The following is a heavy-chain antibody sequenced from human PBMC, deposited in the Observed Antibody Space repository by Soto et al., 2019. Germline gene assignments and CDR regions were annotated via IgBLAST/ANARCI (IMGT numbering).Heavy chain of an antibody. Sequence: EVQLVESGGGLVQPGGSLRLSCAASGFTFSDYWMHWVRQAPGKGLVWVSRIKSDGSSTSYADSVKGRFTISSDNAKNTLYLQMHSLRAEDTAVYYCGRAPYRMTFGGVNYWGQGTLVTVSS. CDR3: GRAPYRMTFGGVNY. V-gene: IGHV3-74*01. CDR2: IKSDGSST. D-gene: IGHD3-16*01. CDR1: GFTFSDYW. J-gene: IGHJ4*02.